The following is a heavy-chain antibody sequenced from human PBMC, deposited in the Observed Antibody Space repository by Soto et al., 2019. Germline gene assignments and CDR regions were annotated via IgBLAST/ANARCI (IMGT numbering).Heavy chain of an antibody. Sequence: PSETLSLTCTVSRGSISSGTNYWAWIRQPPGKGLEWIANIYYSGSTFYNPSLKSRVTISLDTSKNQFSLKLRSVTAADTAVYYCARNEAGWYFDSWGQGILVTVSS. CDR3: ARNEAGWYFDS. V-gene: IGHV4-39*01. CDR1: RGSISSGTNY. J-gene: IGHJ4*02. D-gene: IGHD6-25*01. CDR2: IYYSGST.